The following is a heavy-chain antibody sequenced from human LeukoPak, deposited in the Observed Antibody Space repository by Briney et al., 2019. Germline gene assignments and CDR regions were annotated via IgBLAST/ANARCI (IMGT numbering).Heavy chain of an antibody. D-gene: IGHD2-21*02. CDR3: ARGRGVTAIDY. CDR2: ISSSSSTI. J-gene: IGHJ4*02. Sequence: GGSLRLSCAASGFTFSSYSMNWVRQAPGKGLEWVSYISSSSSTIYYADSVKGRFTISRDNAKNSLYLQMNSLRAEDTAVYYCARGRGVTAIDYWGQGTLVTVSS. CDR1: GFTFSSYS. V-gene: IGHV3-48*04.